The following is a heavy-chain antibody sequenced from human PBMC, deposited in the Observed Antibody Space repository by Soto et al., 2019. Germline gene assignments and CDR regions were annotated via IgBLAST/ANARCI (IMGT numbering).Heavy chain of an antibody. CDR2: INPNSGGT. Sequence: ASVKVSCKASGYTFTGYYMHWVRQAPGQGLEWMGWINPNSGGTNYAQKFQGWVTMTRDTSISTAYMELSRLRSDDTAVYYCARTVPTYYDFWSGYYNYYGMDVWGQGTTVTVSS. J-gene: IGHJ6*02. CDR1: GYTFTGYY. D-gene: IGHD3-3*01. V-gene: IGHV1-2*04. CDR3: ARTVPTYYDFWSGYYNYYGMDV.